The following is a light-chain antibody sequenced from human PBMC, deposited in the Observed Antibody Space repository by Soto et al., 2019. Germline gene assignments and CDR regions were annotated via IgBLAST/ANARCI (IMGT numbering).Light chain of an antibody. V-gene: IGLV2-14*01. J-gene: IGLJ1*01. CDR1: NSDVGGYNY. CDR3: SSYSSSGAQV. CDR2: EVN. Sequence: QSVLTQPASVSGSPGQSITISCTGTNSDVGGYNYVSWYQQHPGEAPKLVIYEVNNRPSRVSDRFFGSKSGNTASLTISGLQTEDEADYYCSSYSSSGAQVFGAGTKVTVL.